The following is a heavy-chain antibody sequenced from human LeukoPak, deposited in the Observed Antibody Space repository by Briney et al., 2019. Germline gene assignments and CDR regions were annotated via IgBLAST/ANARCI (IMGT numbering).Heavy chain of an antibody. J-gene: IGHJ2*01. Sequence: PGGSLRLSCAASGFTFRSYSMSWVRQAPGKGLEWVSSISSSSSHIYYADSVKGRFTTSRDNGENSLYPQMNSLRAEDTAVYYCAKDSLGRYFDYLLGDFDLWGRGTLVTVSS. V-gene: IGHV3-21*01. CDR3: AKDSLGRYFDYLLGDFDL. CDR2: ISSSSSHI. CDR1: GFTFRSYS. D-gene: IGHD3-9*01.